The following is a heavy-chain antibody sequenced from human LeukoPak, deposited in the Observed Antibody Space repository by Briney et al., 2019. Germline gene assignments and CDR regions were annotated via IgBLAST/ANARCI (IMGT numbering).Heavy chain of an antibody. Sequence: GASVKVSCKTSNFTFSNSAIQWVRQARGQRLEWIGWIVVGSGKTSYAQKVEERVTITRDMSTNTVHMELRSLRSDDTAVYYCAADDQQVMVWGQGTLVVVSS. V-gene: IGHV1-58*02. D-gene: IGHD2-8*01. CDR1: NFTFSNSA. CDR2: IVVGSGKT. CDR3: AADDQQVMV. J-gene: IGHJ4*02.